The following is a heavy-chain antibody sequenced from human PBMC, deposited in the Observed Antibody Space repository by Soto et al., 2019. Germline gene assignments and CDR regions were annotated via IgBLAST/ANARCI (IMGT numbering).Heavy chain of an antibody. J-gene: IGHJ6*02. Sequence: QVQLQESGPGLVKPSETLSLTCTVSGGSVSSGNYYWNWIRQPPGKGLEWIGYISYSGSTNYNPSLKSRVTISVDTFKNQFSLKLSSVTAADTAVYYCARDEFSDYYYYGMDVWGQGTTVTVSS. D-gene: IGHD3-10*01. V-gene: IGHV4-61*01. CDR2: ISYSGST. CDR1: GGSVSSGNYY. CDR3: ARDEFSDYYYYGMDV.